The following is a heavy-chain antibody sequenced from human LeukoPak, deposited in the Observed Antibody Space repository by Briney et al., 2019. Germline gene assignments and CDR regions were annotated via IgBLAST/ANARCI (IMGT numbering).Heavy chain of an antibody. D-gene: IGHD3-22*01. Sequence: AGGSLRLSCAASGFTFSSYAMSWVRQAPGKGLEWVSAISGSGGSTYYADSVKGRFTISRDNSKNTLYLQMYSLRAEDTAVYYCASRDDSSGYYYAPGDYWGQGTLVTVSS. J-gene: IGHJ4*02. CDR1: GFTFSSYA. CDR3: ASRDDSSGYYYAPGDY. V-gene: IGHV3-23*01. CDR2: ISGSGGST.